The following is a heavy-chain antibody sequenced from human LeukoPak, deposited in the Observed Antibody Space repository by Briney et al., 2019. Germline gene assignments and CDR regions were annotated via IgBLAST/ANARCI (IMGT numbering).Heavy chain of an antibody. D-gene: IGHD3-9*01. J-gene: IGHJ4*02. CDR2: IYYSGST. V-gene: IGHV4-39*01. Sequence: SETLSLTCTVSGGSISSSSYYWGWVRQPPGKGLEWIGSIYYSGSTYYNPSLKSRVTISVDTSKNQFSLKLSSVTAADTAVYYCSRLGYDILTGYHPFDYWGQGTLVTVSS. CDR1: GGSISSSSYY. CDR3: SRLGYDILTGYHPFDY.